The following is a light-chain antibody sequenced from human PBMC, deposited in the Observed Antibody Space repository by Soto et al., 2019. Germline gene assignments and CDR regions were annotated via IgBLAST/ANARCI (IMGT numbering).Light chain of an antibody. CDR2: ATS. CDR3: QQYNNWPLT. CDR1: QSVSSN. Sequence: EIVLTQSPGTLSLSPGERTTLSCRASQSVSSNFLDWYQQKPGQAPRLLIFATSTRATGIPARFSGSGSGTEFTLTISSLQSEDFAVYYCQQYNNWPLTFGGGTKVDIK. V-gene: IGKV3-15*01. J-gene: IGKJ4*01.